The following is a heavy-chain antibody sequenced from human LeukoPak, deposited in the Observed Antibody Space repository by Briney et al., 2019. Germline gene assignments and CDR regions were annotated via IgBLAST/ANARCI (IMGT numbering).Heavy chain of an antibody. D-gene: IGHD6-19*01. CDR2: IYSGGST. CDR1: GFTVSSNY. V-gene: IGHV3-66*01. CDR3: ARAPGIAVAGYFGY. J-gene: IGHJ4*02. Sequence: GGSLRLSCAASGFTVSSNYMSWARQAPGKGLEWVSVIYSGGSTYYADSVKGRFTISRDNSKNTLYLQMNSLRAEDTAVYYCARAPGIAVAGYFGYWGQGTLVTVSS.